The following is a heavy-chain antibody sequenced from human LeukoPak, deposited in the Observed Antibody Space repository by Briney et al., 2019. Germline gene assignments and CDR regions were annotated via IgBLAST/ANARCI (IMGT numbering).Heavy chain of an antibody. Sequence: PGGSLRLSCAASGFTFSSYWMSWVRQAPGKGLEWVANIKQDGSEKYYVDSVKGRFTISRDNAKNLLYLQMSSLRAEDTAVYYCGRYGVSHGLDIWGQGTVVTVSS. CDR3: GRYGVSHGLDI. J-gene: IGHJ3*02. CDR2: IKQDGSEK. V-gene: IGHV3-7*01. D-gene: IGHD4-17*01. CDR1: GFTFSSYW.